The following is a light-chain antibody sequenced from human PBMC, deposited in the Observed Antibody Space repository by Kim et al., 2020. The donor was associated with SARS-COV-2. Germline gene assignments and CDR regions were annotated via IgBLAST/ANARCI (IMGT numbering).Light chain of an antibody. J-gene: IGLJ3*02. V-gene: IGLV4-69*01. CDR1: SGLSGYA. Sequence: QLVLTQSPYASASLGASVKLTCRLTSGLSGYAIAWHQQQPEKGPRFLMKLNSDGSHNKGDGVPARFSGSSSGAERYLTISSLQSEDEADYYCQTWDIAIGVFGGGTQLTVL. CDR2: LNSDGSH. CDR3: QTWDIAIGV.